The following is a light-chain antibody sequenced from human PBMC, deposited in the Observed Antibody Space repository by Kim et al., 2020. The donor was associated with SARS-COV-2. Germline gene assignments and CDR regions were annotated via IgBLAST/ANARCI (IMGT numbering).Light chain of an antibody. J-gene: IGKJ4*01. CDR2: KAS. CDR1: QSISSW. CDR3: QQYNSYSRL. Sequence: DIQMTQSPSTLSASVGDRVTITCRASQSISSWLAWYQQKPGKAPKLLIYKASSLESGVPSRFSGSGSGTEFTLTISSLQPDDFATYYCQQYNSYSRLFGGGTKVDIK. V-gene: IGKV1-5*03.